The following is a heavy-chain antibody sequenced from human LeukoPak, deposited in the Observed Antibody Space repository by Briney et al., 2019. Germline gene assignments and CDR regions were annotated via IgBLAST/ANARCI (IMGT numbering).Heavy chain of an antibody. CDR1: GGSISSYY. CDR3: ARLHDYGDYNEWISAYYFDY. Sequence: PSETLFLTCTVSGGSISSYYWSWIRQPAGKGLEWIGRIYTSGSTNYNPSLKSRVTMSVDTSKNQFSLKLSSVTAADTAVYYCARLHDYGDYNEWISAYYFDYWGQGTLVTVSS. V-gene: IGHV4-4*07. CDR2: IYTSGST. D-gene: IGHD4-17*01. J-gene: IGHJ4*02.